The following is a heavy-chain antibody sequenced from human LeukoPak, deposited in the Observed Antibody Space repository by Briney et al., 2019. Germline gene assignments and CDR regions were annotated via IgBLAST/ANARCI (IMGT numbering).Heavy chain of an antibody. V-gene: IGHV3-53*01. CDR3: PIEKTGRDY. CDR2: LYSGGTT. D-gene: IGHD1-1*01. J-gene: IGHJ4*02. Sequence: GGSLRLSCAASGFTVSNNYMSWVRQAPGKGLEWVSVLYSGGTTYYLASVKGRFTISRDSSKNTLYLQMNILRGEDTAMYYCPIEKTGRDYWGQGTQVAVSS. CDR1: GFTVSNNY.